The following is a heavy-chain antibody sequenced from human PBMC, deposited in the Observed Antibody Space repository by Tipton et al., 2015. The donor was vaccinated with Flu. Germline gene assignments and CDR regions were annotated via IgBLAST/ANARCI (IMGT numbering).Heavy chain of an antibody. CDR1: GYSIRSAYY. J-gene: IGHJ4*02. CDR2: IYHSGTT. CDR3: ARHTGDSVRGVIDY. D-gene: IGHD3-10*02. Sequence: TLSLTCSVSGYSIRSAYYWGWVRRPPGKGLEWIGTIYHSGTTHYNPSLKSRLTISVDTSKNQFSLRLSSVTAADTAVYYCARHTGDSVRGVIDYWGQGTLVTVSS. V-gene: IGHV4-38-2*01.